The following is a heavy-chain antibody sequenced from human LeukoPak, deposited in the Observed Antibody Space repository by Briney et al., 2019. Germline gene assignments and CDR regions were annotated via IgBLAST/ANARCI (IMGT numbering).Heavy chain of an antibody. Sequence: SETRSLTCAVYGGSFSGYYWSWIRQPPGKGLEWIGEINHSGSTNYNPSLKSRVTISVDTSKNQFSLKLSSVTAADTAVYYCARTRYPFDYWGQGTLVTVSS. J-gene: IGHJ4*02. CDR2: INHSGST. CDR3: ARTRYPFDY. CDR1: GGSFSGYY. D-gene: IGHD1-14*01. V-gene: IGHV4-34*01.